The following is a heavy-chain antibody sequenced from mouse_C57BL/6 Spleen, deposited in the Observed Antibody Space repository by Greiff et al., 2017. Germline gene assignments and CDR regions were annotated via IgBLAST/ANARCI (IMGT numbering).Heavy chain of an antibody. V-gene: IGHV1-50*01. CDR2: IDPSDSYT. Sequence: VKLQQPGAELVKPGASVKLSCKASGYTFTSYWMQWVKQRPGQGLEWIGEIDPSDSYTNYNQKFKGKATLTVDTSSSTAYMQLSSLTSEDSAVYYCARSPYGSSYDYAMDYWGQGTSVTVSS. D-gene: IGHD1-1*01. CDR1: GYTFTSYW. J-gene: IGHJ4*01. CDR3: ARSPYGSSYDYAMDY.